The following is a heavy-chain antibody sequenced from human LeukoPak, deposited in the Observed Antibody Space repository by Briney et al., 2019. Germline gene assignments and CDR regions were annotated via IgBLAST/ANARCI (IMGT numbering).Heavy chain of an antibody. Sequence: ASVKVSCKASGYTFTGYYMHWVRQAPGQGLEWMGWINPNSGGTNYAQKFQGRVTMTRDTSISTAYMELSRLRSDDTAVYYCATDRIRSIAVAGTGLIDYWGQGTLVTVSS. V-gene: IGHV1-2*02. CDR1: GYTFTGYY. CDR3: ATDRIRSIAVAGTGLIDY. D-gene: IGHD6-19*01. CDR2: INPNSGGT. J-gene: IGHJ4*02.